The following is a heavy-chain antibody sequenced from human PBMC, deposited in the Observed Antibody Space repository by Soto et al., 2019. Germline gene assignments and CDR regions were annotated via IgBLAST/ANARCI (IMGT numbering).Heavy chain of an antibody. V-gene: IGHV5-51*01. Sequence: LKISCKGSGYSFTSYWIGWVRQMPGKGLEWMGIIYPGDSDTRYSPSFQGQVTISADKSISTAYLQWSSLKASDTAMYYCARRGSSWPNYYYYYGMDVWGQGTTVTVSS. CDR2: IYPGDSDT. J-gene: IGHJ6*02. CDR1: GYSFTSYW. CDR3: ARRGSSWPNYYYYYGMDV. D-gene: IGHD6-13*01.